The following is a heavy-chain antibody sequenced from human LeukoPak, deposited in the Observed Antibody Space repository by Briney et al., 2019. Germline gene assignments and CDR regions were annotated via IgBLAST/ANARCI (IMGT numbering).Heavy chain of an antibody. CDR3: ARGPEPPLIAAAGTDYFDY. V-gene: IGHV4-30-2*01. CDR1: GGSISSGGYS. Sequence: SETLSLTCAVSGGSISSGGYSWSWIRQPPGKGLEWIGYIYHSGSTYYNPSLKSRVTTSVDRSKNQFSLKLSSVTAADTAVYYCARGPEPPLIAAAGTDYFDYWGQGTLVTVSS. J-gene: IGHJ4*02. D-gene: IGHD6-13*01. CDR2: IYHSGST.